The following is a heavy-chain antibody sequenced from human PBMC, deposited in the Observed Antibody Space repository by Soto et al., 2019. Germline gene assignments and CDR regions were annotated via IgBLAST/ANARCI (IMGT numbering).Heavy chain of an antibody. CDR2: IYYTGST. V-gene: IGHV4-59*01. D-gene: IGHD3-10*01. J-gene: IGHJ3*02. CDR1: SSSMSDFY. Sequence: TLSLTLTLSSSSMSDFYRNCIRQPTGKGLEWIGYIYYTGSTIYNPSLKSRVTISADTSKNQFSLKLSSVTAADTAVYYCARVARGSGSYLDDAFDIWGQGTMVT. CDR3: ARVARGSGSYLDDAFDI.